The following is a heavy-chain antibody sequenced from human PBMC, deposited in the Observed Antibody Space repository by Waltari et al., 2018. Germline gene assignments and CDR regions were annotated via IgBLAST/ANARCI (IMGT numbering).Heavy chain of an antibody. CDR3: ARGGGIRFLEWLLYFDS. Sequence: EVHLVESGGGLVQPGGSLRLSCAASGCTFSSYWMSWVRQAPGQGLEWVANIKQDGSEKDTVASVKGRFTIARDNAKNSLYMQMNSLRAEDTAEYYCARGGGIRFLEWLLYFDSWGQGTLVTVSS. V-gene: IGHV3-7*01. D-gene: IGHD3-3*01. J-gene: IGHJ4*02. CDR2: IKQDGSEK. CDR1: GCTFSSYW.